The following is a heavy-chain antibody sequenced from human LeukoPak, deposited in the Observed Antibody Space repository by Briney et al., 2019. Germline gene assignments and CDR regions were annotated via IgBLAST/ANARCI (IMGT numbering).Heavy chain of an antibody. D-gene: IGHD2-2*01. J-gene: IGHJ3*02. V-gene: IGHV1-46*01. CDR2: INPSGGST. Sequence: ASVKVSFKSSGYTFTSYYMHWVRQAPGQGLEWMGIINPSGGSTSYAQKLQGRVTMTRDTSTSTVYMELSSLSSEATAVYYCARDVGCSSTSCYVDDFDIWGQGTMVTVSS. CDR1: GYTFTSYY. CDR3: ARDVGCSSTSCYVDDFDI.